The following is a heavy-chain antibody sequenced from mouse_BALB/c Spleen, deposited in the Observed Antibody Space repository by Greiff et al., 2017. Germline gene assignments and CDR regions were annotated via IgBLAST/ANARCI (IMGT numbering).Heavy chain of an antibody. V-gene: IGHV1-77*01. Sequence: QVQLQQSGAELARPGASVKLSCKASGYTFTDYYINWVKQRTGQGLEWIGEIYPGSGNTYYNEKFKGKATRTADKSSSTAYMQLSSLTSEDSAVYFCARGGLGRGFDYWGQGTTLTVSS. CDR3: ARGGLGRGFDY. D-gene: IGHD4-1*01. CDR2: IYPGSGNT. CDR1: GYTFTDYY. J-gene: IGHJ2*01.